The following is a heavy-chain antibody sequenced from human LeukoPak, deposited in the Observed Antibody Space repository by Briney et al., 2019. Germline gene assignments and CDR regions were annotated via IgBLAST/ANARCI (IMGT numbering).Heavy chain of an antibody. CDR1: GFTFSSYA. CDR3: TKDVQVGPTRGFFDF. Sequence: GGSLRLSCAASGFTFSSYAMSWVRQAPGKGLEWISVISATGFTTYHTDSVKGRFTISRDNSKSMLYLQMDGLRAEDTAIYFCTKDVQVGPTRGFFDFWGQGTLVTVSS. J-gene: IGHJ4*03. V-gene: IGHV3-23*01. CDR2: ISATGFTT. D-gene: IGHD1-26*01.